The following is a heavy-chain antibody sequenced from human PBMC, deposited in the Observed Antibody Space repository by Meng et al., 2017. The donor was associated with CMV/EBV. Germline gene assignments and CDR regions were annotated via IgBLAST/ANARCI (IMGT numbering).Heavy chain of an antibody. D-gene: IGHD5-24*01. CDR2: IIPIFGTA. Sequence: QFPLVQSGAEVKKPGSSVKVPCKASGGTFSSYAISWVRQAPGQGLEWMGGIIPIFGTANYAQKFQGRVTITADESTSTAYMELSSLRSEDTAVYYCARMPRDGYNYIDYWGQGTLVTVSS. CDR3: ARMPRDGYNYIDY. V-gene: IGHV1-69*12. CDR1: GGTFSSYA. J-gene: IGHJ4*02.